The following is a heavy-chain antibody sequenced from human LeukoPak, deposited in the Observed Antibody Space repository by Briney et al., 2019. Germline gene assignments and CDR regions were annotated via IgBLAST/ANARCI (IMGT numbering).Heavy chain of an antibody. D-gene: IGHD3-16*01. V-gene: IGHV3-74*01. CDR1: GFTFSNYW. J-gene: IGHJ4*02. CDR3: ARGGSYGDY. Sequence: GGSLRLSFAASGFTFSNYWMHWVRQVPEKGLVWVSRVNPDGSSITYANSVKGRFTSSRDNAKNTLYLQMNRLRVEDTAVYYCARGGSYGDYWGQGILVTVSS. CDR2: VNPDGSSI.